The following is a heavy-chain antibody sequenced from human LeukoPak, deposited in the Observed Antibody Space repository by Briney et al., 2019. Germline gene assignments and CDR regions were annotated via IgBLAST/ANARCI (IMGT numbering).Heavy chain of an antibody. CDR1: GFTFSNYG. Sequence: RTGGSLRLSCAASGFTFSNYGMHWVRQAPGRGLECVAVIWYDGKHQYYADSVKGRFNISRDNPKNMLCLQMNSLRVEDTAVYYCAKGLTQVLRFLRDGKTYYMDVWGKGTSVLVSS. V-gene: IGHV3-33*06. CDR2: IWYDGKHQ. CDR3: AKGLTQVLRFLRDGKTYYMDV. J-gene: IGHJ6*03. D-gene: IGHD3-3*01.